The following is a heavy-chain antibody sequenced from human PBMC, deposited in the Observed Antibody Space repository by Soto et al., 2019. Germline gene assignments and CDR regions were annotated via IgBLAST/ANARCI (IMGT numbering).Heavy chain of an antibody. CDR3: ARERGTYCYYSGLDV. J-gene: IGHJ6*02. Sequence: QVQLVQSGAEVKKPGSSVKVSCEASGGTFSSYAFSWVRQAPGQGLEWMGGIIPTFGRANYVQRFQGRVTITADKSTSTVYLELSSLSSEDTAVYYCARERGTYCYYSGLDVWGQGTTVTVSS. CDR1: GGTFSSYA. V-gene: IGHV1-69*06. CDR2: IIPTFGRA.